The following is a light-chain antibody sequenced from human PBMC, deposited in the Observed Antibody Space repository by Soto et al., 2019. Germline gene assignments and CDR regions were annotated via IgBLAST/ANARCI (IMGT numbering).Light chain of an antibody. Sequence: QSALTQAASESGSPGQSITISCTGTSSDVGGYNYVSWYQQHPGKAPKLMIYDVSNRPSGVSNRFSGSKSGNTASLTISGLQAEDEADYYCSSYTSSSTRVFGTGTKLTVL. CDR1: SSDVGGYNY. J-gene: IGLJ1*01. V-gene: IGLV2-14*01. CDR2: DVS. CDR3: SSYTSSSTRV.